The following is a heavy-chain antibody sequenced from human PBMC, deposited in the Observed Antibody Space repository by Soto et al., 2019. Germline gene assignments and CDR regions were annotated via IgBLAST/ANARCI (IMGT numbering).Heavy chain of an antibody. CDR1: GYTLTELS. CDR2: FDPEDGET. J-gene: IGHJ5*02. D-gene: IGHD4-4*01. Sequence: ASVKVSCKVSGYTLTELSMHWVRQAPGKGLEWMGGFDPEDGETIYAQKFQGRVTMTEDTSTDTAYMELSSLRSEDTAVYYCATLPSMTTVFPNWFDPWGQGTLVT. V-gene: IGHV1-24*01. CDR3: ATLPSMTTVFPNWFDP.